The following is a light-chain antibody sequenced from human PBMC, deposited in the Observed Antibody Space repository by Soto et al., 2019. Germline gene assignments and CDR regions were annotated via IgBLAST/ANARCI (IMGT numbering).Light chain of an antibody. CDR3: QQDVTSPRT. V-gene: IGKV3-20*01. Sequence: VLRQSPDTLSFSPGETDTLSCTASQRLRAAYVAWYQQRPGQAPRPLTHGASFRATGSPARFRGRGSGTDFTLHMSRLEPENFAVNYCQQDVTSPRTLGQGTKWIS. CDR2: GAS. CDR1: QRLRAAY. J-gene: IGKJ1*01.